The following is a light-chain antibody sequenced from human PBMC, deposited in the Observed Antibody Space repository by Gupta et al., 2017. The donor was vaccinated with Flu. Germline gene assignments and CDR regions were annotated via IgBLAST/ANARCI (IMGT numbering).Light chain of an antibody. V-gene: IGLV3-9*01. Sequence: LGQTARITCGGDNIGRTLVHWYQQKPGQAPVLVIYRDDNRPSGIPERFSGSNSGNTATLTISRAQAGDEADYYCQVWDSSTYWVFGGGTQLTVL. CDR3: QVWDSSTYWV. CDR2: RDD. J-gene: IGLJ3*02. CDR1: NIGRTL.